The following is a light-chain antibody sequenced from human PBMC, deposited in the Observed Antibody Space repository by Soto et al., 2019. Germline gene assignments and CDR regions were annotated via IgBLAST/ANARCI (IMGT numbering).Light chain of an antibody. V-gene: IGKV3-20*01. J-gene: IGKJ1*01. CDR1: QSVSSSY. CDR3: QQYNSYSWT. Sequence: EIVLTQSPGTMSLSPGERAHLSCRASQSVSSSYLAWYQQKPGQAPRLLIYGASSRATGIPDRFSGSGSGTEFTLTISSLQPDDFAIYYCQQYNSYSWTFGQGTKVDIK. CDR2: GAS.